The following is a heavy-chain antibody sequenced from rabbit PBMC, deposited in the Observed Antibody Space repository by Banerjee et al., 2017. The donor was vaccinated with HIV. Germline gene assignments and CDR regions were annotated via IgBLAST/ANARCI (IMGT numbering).Heavy chain of an antibody. CDR3: GRDRDGDAGYGSLAL. J-gene: IGHJ4*01. CDR2: INTSSGNI. D-gene: IGHD6-1*01. V-gene: IGHV1S40*01. Sequence: VRQAPGKGLEWIACINTSSGNIVYATWAKGRFTISKTSWTTVTLQMTSLTVADTATYFCGRDRDGDAGYGSLALWGPGTLVT.